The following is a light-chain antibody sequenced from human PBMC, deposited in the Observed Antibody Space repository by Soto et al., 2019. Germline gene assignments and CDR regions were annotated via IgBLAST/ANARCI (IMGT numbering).Light chain of an antibody. J-gene: IGKJ5*01. Sequence: EIVMTQSPATLSVSPGERATLSCRASQSVSSNLAWYQQKPGQAPRLLIYGASTRATGIPARFSGSGSGTEFTLTISSLQSEDFGVYYCQQYNNWPPTFGQGTRLEIK. CDR1: QSVSSN. V-gene: IGKV3-15*01. CDR3: QQYNNWPPT. CDR2: GAS.